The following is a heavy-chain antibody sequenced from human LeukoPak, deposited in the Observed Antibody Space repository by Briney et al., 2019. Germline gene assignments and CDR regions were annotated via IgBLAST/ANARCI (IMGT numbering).Heavy chain of an antibody. CDR1: GGSISSSSYY. D-gene: IGHD3-3*01. V-gene: IGHV4-39*07. CDR3: AREGVVPAWFDP. CDR2: IYYSGST. Sequence: SETLSLTCTVSGGSISSSSYYWGWIRQPPGKGLEWIGSIYYSGSTYYNPSLKSRVTMSVDTSKNQFSLKLSSVTAADTAVYYCAREGVVPAWFDPWGQGTLVTVSS. J-gene: IGHJ5*02.